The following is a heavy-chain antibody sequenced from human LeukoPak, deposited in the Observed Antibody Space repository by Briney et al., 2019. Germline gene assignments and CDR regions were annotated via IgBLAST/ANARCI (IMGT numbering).Heavy chain of an antibody. J-gene: IGHJ4*02. D-gene: IGHD3-10*02. CDR1: GFTFSDYE. CDR2: ISTSGSTT. Sequence: PGGSLRLSCAASGFTFSDYEINWVRQAPGKGLEWVSCISTSGSTTYYADSVRGRFTISRDNAKNSLFLQMNTLTVKDTAVYYCARGALHVFDYWGQGTPVTVSS. V-gene: IGHV3-48*03. CDR3: ARGALHVFDY.